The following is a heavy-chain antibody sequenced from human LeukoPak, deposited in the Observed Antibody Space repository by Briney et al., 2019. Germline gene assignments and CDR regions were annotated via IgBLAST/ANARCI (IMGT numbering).Heavy chain of an antibody. CDR3: ARRATSERGHSYGLDY. CDR2: IGVSNNYI. Sequence: GGSLRLSCAASGFTFSSYSMNWVRQAPGQGLEWVSSIGVSNNYIYYAHSLKGRFTVSRDNAKNSLYLQMNSLGAEDTAVYYCARRATSERGHSYGLDYWGQGTLVTVSS. CDR1: GFTFSSYS. J-gene: IGHJ4*02. V-gene: IGHV3-21*01. D-gene: IGHD5-18*01.